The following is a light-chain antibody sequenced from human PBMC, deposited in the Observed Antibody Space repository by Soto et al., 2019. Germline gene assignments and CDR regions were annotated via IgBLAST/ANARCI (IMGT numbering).Light chain of an antibody. Sequence: QSVLTQPPSVSGAPGQRVTISCTGSSSNIGANYDVHWYQQLPGAAPQLLIYANNNRPSGVPGRFSGSQSGTSASLAITGLQAEDEADYYCQSYDSSLSAWVFGGGTKVTVL. V-gene: IGLV1-40*01. J-gene: IGLJ3*02. CDR3: QSYDSSLSAWV. CDR1: SSNIGANYD. CDR2: ANN.